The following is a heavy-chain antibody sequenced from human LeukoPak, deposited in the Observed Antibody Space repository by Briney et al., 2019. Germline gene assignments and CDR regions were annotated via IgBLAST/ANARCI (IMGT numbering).Heavy chain of an antibody. CDR3: AKVSDYSYYYYMDV. CDR1: GFTFADYA. CDR2: ISGSGGST. Sequence: GGSLRLSCAASGFTFADYAMSWVRQAPGKGLEWVSGISGSGGSTYYADSVKGRFTVSRDNFKNTLFLQANSLRAEDTAVYYCAKVSDYSYYYYMDVWGKGTTVTVSS. V-gene: IGHV3-23*01. J-gene: IGHJ6*03.